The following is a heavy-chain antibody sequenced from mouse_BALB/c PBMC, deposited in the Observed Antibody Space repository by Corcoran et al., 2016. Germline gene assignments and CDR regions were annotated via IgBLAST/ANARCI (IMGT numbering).Heavy chain of an antibody. J-gene: IGHJ4*01. CDR1: GYTFTSYV. CDR3: ARLYPGIAMDY. CDR2: INPYNDGT. V-gene: IGHV1S136*01. Sequence: EVQLQQSGPELVKPGASVKMSCKASGYTFTSYVMHWVKQKPGQGLEWIGYINPYNDGTKYNEKFKCKATLTSDKSYSTADMELSSLHSEDSAVYYCARLYPGIAMDYWCQGTAVTGSS.